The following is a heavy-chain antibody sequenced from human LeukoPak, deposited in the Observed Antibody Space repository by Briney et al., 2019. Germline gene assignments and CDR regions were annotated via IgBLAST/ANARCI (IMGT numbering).Heavy chain of an antibody. Sequence: SETLSLTRTVSGGSITSYYWSWIRQPPGKGLEWIGYIYYSGSTNYSPSLKSRVTISVDTSKNQFSLQLTSVTAADTAVYYCAISGSTAHDYWGQGTLVTVSS. CDR1: GGSITSYY. V-gene: IGHV4-59*01. J-gene: IGHJ4*02. CDR2: IYYSGST. CDR3: AISGSTAHDY. D-gene: IGHD1-26*01.